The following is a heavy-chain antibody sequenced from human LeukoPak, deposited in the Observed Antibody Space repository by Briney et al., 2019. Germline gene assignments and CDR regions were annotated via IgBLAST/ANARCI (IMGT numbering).Heavy chain of an antibody. CDR3: ARAMPPGIAAAGTFDY. Sequence: SETLSLTCTVSGGSISSGDYYWSWIRQPPGKGLEWIGYIYYSGSTNYNPSLKSRVTISVDTSKNQFSLKLSSVTAADTAVYYCARAMPPGIAAAGTFDYWGQGTLVTVSS. CDR1: GGSISSGDYY. J-gene: IGHJ4*02. CDR2: IYYSGST. D-gene: IGHD6-13*01. V-gene: IGHV4-61*08.